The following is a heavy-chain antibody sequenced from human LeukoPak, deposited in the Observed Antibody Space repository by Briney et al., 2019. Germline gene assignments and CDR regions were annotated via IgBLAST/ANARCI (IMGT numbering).Heavy chain of an antibody. CDR3: AGGGGPPSYLDY. J-gene: IGHJ4*02. Sequence: SETLSLTCAVYGASFSNFYWSWIRQSPGKGLEWIGEINHSGSTNYNPSLKSRVTISVDTSKKQFSLKLSSVTTADTAVYFCAGGGGPPSYLDYWGQGTLVTVSS. CDR1: GASFSNFY. CDR2: INHSGST. D-gene: IGHD3-16*01. V-gene: IGHV4-34*01.